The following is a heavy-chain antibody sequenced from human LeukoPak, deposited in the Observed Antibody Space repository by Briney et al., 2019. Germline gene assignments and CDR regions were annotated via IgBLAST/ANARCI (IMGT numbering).Heavy chain of an antibody. CDR1: GGSIRSYY. CDR3: ATANRYSLYMDV. V-gene: IGHV4-4*07. CDR2: IYISGST. D-gene: IGHD1-14*01. Sequence: SETLSLTCTVSGGSIRSYYWSWIRQPAGKGLECIGRIYISGSTSYNPSLKSRVTMSVDTSKNQFSLRLSSVTAADTAVYYCATANRYSLYMDVWGKGTTVTVSS. J-gene: IGHJ6*03.